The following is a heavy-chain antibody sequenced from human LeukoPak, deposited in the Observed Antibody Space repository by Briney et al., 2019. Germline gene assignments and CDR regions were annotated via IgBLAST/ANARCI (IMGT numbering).Heavy chain of an antibody. CDR3: AKAYSVISYFDY. CDR2: ISGSGGST. D-gene: IGHD3-22*01. Sequence: QSGGSLRLSCAASGFTFSSYAMSWVRQAPGKGLEWVSAISGSGGSTYYADSVKGRFTISRDNSKNTLYLQMNSLRAEDTAVYYCAKAYSVISYFDYWGQGTLVTVSS. J-gene: IGHJ4*02. V-gene: IGHV3-23*01. CDR1: GFTFSSYA.